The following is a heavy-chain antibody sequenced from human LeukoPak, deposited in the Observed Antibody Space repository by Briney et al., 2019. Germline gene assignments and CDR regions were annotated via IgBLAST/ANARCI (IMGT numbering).Heavy chain of an antibody. Sequence: PSETLSLTCAVYGGSFSGYYWSWIRQPPGKGLEWIGEINHSGSTNYNPSLKSRVTISVDTSKNQFSLKLSSVTAADTAVYYCARGRGIVVGSGSYGAQLDYWGQGTLVTVSS. CDR2: INHSGST. D-gene: IGHD1-26*01. V-gene: IGHV4-34*01. CDR3: ARGRGIVVGSGSYGAQLDY. CDR1: GGSFSGYY. J-gene: IGHJ4*02.